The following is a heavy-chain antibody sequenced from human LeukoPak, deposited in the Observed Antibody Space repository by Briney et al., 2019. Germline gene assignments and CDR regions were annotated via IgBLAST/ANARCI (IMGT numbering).Heavy chain of an antibody. CDR2: IYYSGST. J-gene: IGHJ4*02. V-gene: IGHV4-39*07. D-gene: IGHD3-22*01. Sequence: SETLSLTCTVSGGSISSSSYYWGWIRQPPGKGLEWIGSIYYSGSTYYNPSLKSRVTISVDTSKNQFSLKLSSVTAADTAVYYCAGSVDYYDSSGYLRYWGQGTLVTVSS. CDR1: GGSISSSSYY. CDR3: AGSVDYYDSSGYLRY.